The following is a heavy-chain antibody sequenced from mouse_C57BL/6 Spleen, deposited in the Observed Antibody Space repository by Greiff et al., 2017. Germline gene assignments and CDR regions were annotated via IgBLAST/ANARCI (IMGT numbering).Heavy chain of an antibody. J-gene: IGHJ2*01. V-gene: IGHV1-82*01. Sequence: VQLQQSGPELVKPGASVKISCKASGYAFSSSWMNWVKQRPGKGLEWIGRIYPGDGDTNSNGKFKGKATLTAAKSSSTAYMQLSCLTSEDSAVYFCARDTTVSYCDYWGQGTTLTVSS. CDR3: ARDTTVSYCDY. CDR2: IYPGDGDT. D-gene: IGHD1-1*01. CDR1: GYAFSSSW.